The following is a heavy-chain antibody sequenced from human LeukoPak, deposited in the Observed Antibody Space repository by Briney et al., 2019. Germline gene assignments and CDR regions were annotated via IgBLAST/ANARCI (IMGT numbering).Heavy chain of an antibody. D-gene: IGHD1/OR15-1a*01. CDR2: IFPGDSDT. CDR3: ATSESQTKFDF. V-gene: IGHV5-51*01. J-gene: IGHJ4*02. Sequence: GESLKISCKGSGYRFTTYWIGWVRQMPGKGLEWMGIIFPGDSDTIYNPSFQGKFTISADKSNNTAYLQWSSLKASDTAMYYCATSESQTKFDFWGQGTLVTVSS. CDR1: GYRFTTYW.